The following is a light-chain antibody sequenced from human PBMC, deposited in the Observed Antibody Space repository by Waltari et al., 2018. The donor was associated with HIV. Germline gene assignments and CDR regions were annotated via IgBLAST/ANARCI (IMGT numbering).Light chain of an antibody. CDR1: ALPKKY. CDR3: YSRDTSGIHFV. V-gene: IGLV3-10*01. J-gene: IGLJ1*01. Sequence: SYELTQPPSVSVSPGQTARITCSGDALPKKYAYWYQQKSGQAPILVIYDDTKRPSGIPERFSGSTSGAMATLTISGAQVEDEADYYCYSRDTSGIHFVFGTGTKVTVL. CDR2: DDT.